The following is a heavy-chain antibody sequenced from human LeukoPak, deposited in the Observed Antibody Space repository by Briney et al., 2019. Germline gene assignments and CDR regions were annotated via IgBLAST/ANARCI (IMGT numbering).Heavy chain of an antibody. D-gene: IGHD6-13*01. CDR2: ISAYNGNS. Sequence: ASVKVSCKASGYTFTSYGISWVRQAPGQGLEWMGWISAYNGNSNYAQKLQGRVTMTTDTSTSTAYMELRSLRSDDTAVYYCARDLSIAAAGTTDYWGQGTLVTVSS. J-gene: IGHJ4*02. CDR3: ARDLSIAAAGTTDY. V-gene: IGHV1-18*01. CDR1: GYTFTSYG.